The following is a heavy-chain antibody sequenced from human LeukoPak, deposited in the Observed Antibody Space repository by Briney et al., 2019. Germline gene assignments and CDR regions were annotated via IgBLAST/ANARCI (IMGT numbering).Heavy chain of an antibody. CDR2: INTDGSTR. J-gene: IGHJ5*02. D-gene: IGHD2-15*01. V-gene: IGHV3-74*01. CDR1: GFTFSNYW. CDR3: ATAGCGDSRMGFDP. Sequence: PGGSLRLSCVDSGFTFSNYWMHWVRQAPGKGLVWVSCINTDGSTRRYADSVKGRFTISRDNAKNTLHLQMNSLRSEDTAVYYCATAGCGDSRMGFDPWGQGTLVTVSS.